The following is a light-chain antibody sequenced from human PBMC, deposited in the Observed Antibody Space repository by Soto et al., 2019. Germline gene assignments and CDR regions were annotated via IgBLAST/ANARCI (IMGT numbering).Light chain of an antibody. V-gene: IGKV3D-15*01. J-gene: IGKJ1*01. CDR1: QSVSGN. Sequence: EIVMTQSPSTLSASPWERFTLSFMVSQSVSGNLAWYQQKPGQAPRLLIYGAVTRATGIPARFSGRGSGTEFTLTITSLQSEDFAVYFCQQYNGWLWTFGQGTKVDIK. CDR2: GAV. CDR3: QQYNGWLWT.